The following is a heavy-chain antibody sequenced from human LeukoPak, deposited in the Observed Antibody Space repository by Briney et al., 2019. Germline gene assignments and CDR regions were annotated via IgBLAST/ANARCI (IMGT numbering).Heavy chain of an antibody. V-gene: IGHV1-18*01. J-gene: IGHJ4*02. D-gene: IGHD6-19*01. CDR3: ARAGRDSGGWFLDY. CDR1: GYSFTSYG. CDR2: ISGYNSNT. Sequence: ASVKVSCKASGYSFTSYGISWVRQAPGQGLERVGWISGYNSNTNYAQKLQGRVTMTTDTSTSTVYMELRSLRSGDTAVYYCARAGRDSGGWFLDYWGQGTLVTVSS.